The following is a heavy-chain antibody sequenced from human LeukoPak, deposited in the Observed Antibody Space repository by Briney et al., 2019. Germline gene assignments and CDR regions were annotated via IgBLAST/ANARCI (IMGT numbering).Heavy chain of an antibody. V-gene: IGHV3-7*03. CDR3: ARLGVVVTALYYFDY. Sequence: GGSLRLSCAASGFTFSSYWMNWVRQAPGKGLEWVANIKQDGSEKYYVDSVKGRFTISRDNAQNSLYLQMNSLRAEDTAVYYCARLGVVVTALYYFDYWGQGTLVTVSS. D-gene: IGHD2-21*02. CDR1: GFTFSSYW. CDR2: IKQDGSEK. J-gene: IGHJ4*02.